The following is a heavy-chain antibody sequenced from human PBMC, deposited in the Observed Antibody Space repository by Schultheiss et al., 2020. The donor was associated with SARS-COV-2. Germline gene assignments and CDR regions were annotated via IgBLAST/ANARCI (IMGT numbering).Heavy chain of an antibody. Sequence: SETLSLTCTVSGGSISSSSYYWGWIRQPPGKGLEWIGSIYYSGSTYYNPSLKSRVTISVDTSKNQFSLKLSSVTAADTAVYYCARQEGHDFWSGPAPYYYYGMDVWGQGTTVTVSS. CDR1: GGSISSSSYY. CDR3: ARQEGHDFWSGPAPYYYYGMDV. V-gene: IGHV4-39*01. J-gene: IGHJ6*02. CDR2: IYYSGST. D-gene: IGHD3-3*01.